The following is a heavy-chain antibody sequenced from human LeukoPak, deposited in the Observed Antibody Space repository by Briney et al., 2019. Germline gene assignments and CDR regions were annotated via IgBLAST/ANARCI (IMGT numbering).Heavy chain of an antibody. CDR3: ARGGHRDSSSWYPFDY. D-gene: IGHD6-13*01. V-gene: IGHV1-2*02. CDR1: GYTFTGYY. Sequence: ASVKVSCKASGYTFTGYYIHWVRQAPGQGLEWMGWINPNSGGTNYAQKFQGRVTMTRDTSISTAYMELSRLRSDDTAVYYCARGGHRDSSSWYPFDYWGQGTLVTVFS. CDR2: INPNSGGT. J-gene: IGHJ4*02.